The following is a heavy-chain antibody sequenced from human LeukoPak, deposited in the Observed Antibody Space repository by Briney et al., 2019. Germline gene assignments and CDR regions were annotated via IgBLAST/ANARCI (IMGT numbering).Heavy chain of an antibody. CDR1: GGSFSGYY. Sequence: SETLSLTCAVYGGSFSGYYWSWIRQPPGKGLEWIGEINHSGSTNYNPSLKSRVTISVDTSKNQFSLKLSSVTAADTAVYYCARGGRDYYDSSGYPYWGQGTLVTVSS. CDR3: ARGGRDYYDSSGYPY. D-gene: IGHD3-22*01. CDR2: INHSGST. J-gene: IGHJ4*02. V-gene: IGHV4-34*01.